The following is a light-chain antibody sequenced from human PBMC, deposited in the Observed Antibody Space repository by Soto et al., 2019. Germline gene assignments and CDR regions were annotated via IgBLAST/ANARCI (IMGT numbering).Light chain of an antibody. CDR1: ETIRSHY. CDR2: GAS. CDR3: QQYGSSPPDT. V-gene: IGKV3-20*01. J-gene: IGKJ3*01. Sequence: EIVLTQSPGTLSSSPGEGVTLSCRASETIRSHYLAWYQKKPGQAPRLLIFGASTRATGIPDKFSGSGSGTDFTLTISSLEPEEFAEYYCQQYGSSPPDTFGPGT.